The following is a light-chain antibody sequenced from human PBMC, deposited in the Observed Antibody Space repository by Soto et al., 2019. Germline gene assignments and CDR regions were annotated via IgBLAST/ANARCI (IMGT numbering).Light chain of an antibody. CDR1: QGISSD. J-gene: IGKJ4*01. V-gene: IGKV1-9*01. CDR2: AAS. CDR3: QQLNSYPFT. Sequence: IQLTQSPSSLSASVGDRVTITCRASQGISSDLTWYQQKPGKAHKXLIYAASTLQSGVPSRFSGSGSGTDVTLTISSLQPEDCETYHCQQLNSYPFTFGGGTKVDIK.